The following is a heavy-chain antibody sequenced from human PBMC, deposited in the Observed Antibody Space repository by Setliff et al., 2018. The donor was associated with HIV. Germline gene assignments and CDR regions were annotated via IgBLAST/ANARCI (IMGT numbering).Heavy chain of an antibody. Sequence: ASVKVSCKASGYTFTDYYIHWVRQAPGQGLEWMGRVDPEDGETKYAEKFQGRVTITADTSTDTVYMELSSLRSDDTAVYYCARGESSYYYYYMDVWGTGTTVTVSS. CDR2: VDPEDGET. J-gene: IGHJ6*03. CDR1: GYTFTDYY. CDR3: ARGESSYYYYYMDV. V-gene: IGHV1-69-2*01.